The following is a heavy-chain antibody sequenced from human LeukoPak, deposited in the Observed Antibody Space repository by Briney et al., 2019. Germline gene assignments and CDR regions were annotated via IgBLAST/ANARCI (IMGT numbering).Heavy chain of an antibody. V-gene: IGHV3-21*05. J-gene: IGHJ5*02. CDR3: ARGASSVGYFDWLTT. CDR2: ISSSSYM. CDR1: GFTFSSYS. Sequence: GGSLRLSCAASGFTFSSYSMNSVRQAPGKGLEWVSYISSSSYMYYADSVKGRFTISRDNAKNSLYLQMNSLRAEDTAVYYCARGASSVGYFDWLTTWGQGTLVTVSS. D-gene: IGHD3-9*01.